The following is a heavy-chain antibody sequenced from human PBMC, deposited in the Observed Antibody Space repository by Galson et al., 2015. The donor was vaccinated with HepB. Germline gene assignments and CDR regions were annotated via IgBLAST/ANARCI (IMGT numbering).Heavy chain of an antibody. CDR3: ARGYGSGTAFFDY. CDR1: GGTFSSYT. CDR2: IIPILGIA. J-gene: IGHJ4*02. Sequence: SVKVSCKASGGTFSSYTISWVRQAPGQGLEWMGRIIPILGIANYAQKFQGRVTITADKSTSTAYMELSSLRSEDTAVYYCARGYGSGTAFFDYWGQGTLVTVSS. D-gene: IGHD3-10*01. V-gene: IGHV1-69*02.